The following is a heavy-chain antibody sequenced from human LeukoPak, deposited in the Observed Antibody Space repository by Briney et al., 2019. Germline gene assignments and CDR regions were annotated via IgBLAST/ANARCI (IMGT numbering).Heavy chain of an antibody. D-gene: IGHD4-11*01. V-gene: IGHV3-23*01. Sequence: PGGSLRLSCAASGFTFSSYSMNWVRQAPGKGLEWVSAISGSGGSTYYADSVKGRFTISRDNSKNTLYLQINSLRAEDTAVYYCAKSLYSNYGGDFDLWGRGTLVTVSP. CDR2: ISGSGGST. CDR3: AKSLYSNYGGDFDL. J-gene: IGHJ2*01. CDR1: GFTFSSYS.